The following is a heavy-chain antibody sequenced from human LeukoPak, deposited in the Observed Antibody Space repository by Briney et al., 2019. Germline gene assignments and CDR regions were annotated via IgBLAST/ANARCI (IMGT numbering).Heavy chain of an antibody. D-gene: IGHD3-10*01. CDR1: GYSISSGYY. V-gene: IGHV4-38-2*02. CDR3: ARESPEPYYGVADRYYYYYMDV. CDR2: IYHSGST. J-gene: IGHJ6*03. Sequence: NTSETLSLTCTVSGYSISSGYYWGWIRQPPGKGLEWIGSIYHSGSTYYNPSLKSRVTISVDTSKNQFSLKLSSVAAADTAVYYCARESPEPYYGVADRYYYYYMDVWGKGTTVTVSS.